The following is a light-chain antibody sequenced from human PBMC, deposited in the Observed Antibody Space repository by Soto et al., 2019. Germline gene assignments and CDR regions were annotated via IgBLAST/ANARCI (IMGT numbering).Light chain of an antibody. Sequence: DIQMTQSPSTLSGSVGDRVTITCRASQTISSWLAWYQQKPGKAPKLLIYKASTLKSGVPSRFSGSGSGTEFTLTILSLQPDDFATYYCQHYNSYSEAVGQGTKVELK. CDR2: KAS. V-gene: IGKV1-5*03. CDR3: QHYNSYSEA. CDR1: QTISSW. J-gene: IGKJ1*01.